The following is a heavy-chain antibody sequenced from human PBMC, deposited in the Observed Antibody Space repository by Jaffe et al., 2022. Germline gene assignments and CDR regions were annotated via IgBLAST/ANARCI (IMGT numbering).Heavy chain of an antibody. J-gene: IGHJ4*02. D-gene: IGHD3-22*01. CDR3: ARSGDSSNSRYNVY. Sequence: QVQLQESGPGLVKPSGTLSLTCTVSGTSTSSYYWNWIRQPPGKGLEWIGYIYYSGSTNYNPSLKSRVTISLDRSKNQFSLDLRSVTAADTAVYYCARSGDSSNSRYNVYWGQGTLVAVSS. V-gene: IGHV4-59*01. CDR1: GTSTSSYY. CDR2: IYYSGST.